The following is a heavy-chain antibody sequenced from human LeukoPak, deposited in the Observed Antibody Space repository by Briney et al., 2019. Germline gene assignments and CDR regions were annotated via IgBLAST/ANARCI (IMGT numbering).Heavy chain of an antibody. Sequence: SQTLSLTCTVSGGSISSGGYYWSWIRQHPGKGLEWIGYIYYSGSTYYNPSLKSRVTISVDTSKNQFSLKLSSMTAADTAVYYCARGVPRVFDYWGQGTLVTVSS. CDR2: IYYSGST. J-gene: IGHJ4*02. CDR1: GGSISSGGYY. V-gene: IGHV4-31*03. D-gene: IGHD6-6*01. CDR3: ARGVPRVFDY.